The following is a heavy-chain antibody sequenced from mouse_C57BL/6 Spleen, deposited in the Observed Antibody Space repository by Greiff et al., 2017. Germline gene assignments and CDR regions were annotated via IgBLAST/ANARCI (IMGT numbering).Heavy chain of an antibody. V-gene: IGHV1-54*01. CDR3: ARGGDYGSSVFYAMDY. J-gene: IGHJ4*01. Sequence: VQLQQSGAELVRPGTSVKVSCKASGYAFTNYLIEWVKQRPGQGLEWIGVINPGSGGTNYNEKFKGKATLTADKSSSTAYMQLSSLTSEDSAVYFCARGGDYGSSVFYAMDYWGQGTSVTVSS. D-gene: IGHD1-1*01. CDR2: INPGSGGT. CDR1: GYAFTNYL.